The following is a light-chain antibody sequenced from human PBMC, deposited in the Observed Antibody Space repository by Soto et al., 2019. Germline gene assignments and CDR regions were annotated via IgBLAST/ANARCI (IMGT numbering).Light chain of an antibody. J-gene: IGLJ1*01. V-gene: IGLV2-14*03. CDR1: SSDVGGYNY. CDR3: SSYTASSTLL. CDR2: EVS. Sequence: QSVLTQPASVSGSPGQSVTISCPGTSSDVGGYNYVSWSQQHPGKAPKLLISEVSNRPSGVSNRFAGSKSGNTASLTISGLQADDEADYYCSSYTASSTLLFGTGTKVTVL.